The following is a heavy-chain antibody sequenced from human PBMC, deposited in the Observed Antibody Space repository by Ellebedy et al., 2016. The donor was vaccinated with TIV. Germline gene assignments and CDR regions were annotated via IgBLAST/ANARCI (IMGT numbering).Heavy chain of an antibody. CDR2: MNPNSGNT. Sequence: AASVKVSCKASGYTFTSYDINWVRQATGQGLEWMGWMNPNSGNTGYAQKFEGRVTITRNTSISTAYMELSSLRSEDTAVYYCASLPHYGDSGPWGQGTLVTVSS. D-gene: IGHD4-17*01. J-gene: IGHJ5*02. CDR1: GYTFTSYD. CDR3: ASLPHYGDSGP. V-gene: IGHV1-8*03.